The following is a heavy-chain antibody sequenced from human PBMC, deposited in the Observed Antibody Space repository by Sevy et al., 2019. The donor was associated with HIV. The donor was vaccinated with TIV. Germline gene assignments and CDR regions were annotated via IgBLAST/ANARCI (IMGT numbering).Heavy chain of an antibody. CDR2: ISAYNGNT. Sequence: ASVKVSCKASGYTFTSYGISWVRQAPGQGLEWMGWISAYNGNTNYAQKLQGRVTMTTDTSTRTAYMELRSRGSDDTAVYYCARDLGWIAAAGNQPQGLDYYYMDVWGKGTTVTVSS. V-gene: IGHV1-18*01. D-gene: IGHD6-13*01. CDR1: GYTFTSYG. J-gene: IGHJ6*03. CDR3: ARDLGWIAAAGNQPQGLDYYYMDV.